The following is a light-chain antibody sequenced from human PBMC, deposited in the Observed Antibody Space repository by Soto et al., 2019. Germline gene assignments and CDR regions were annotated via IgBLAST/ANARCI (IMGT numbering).Light chain of an antibody. V-gene: IGKV1-16*01. CDR3: QHYYTYTVT. J-gene: IGKJ5*01. CDR1: QDISHH. CDR2: AAS. Sequence: DIHMTQSPSSLSASIGDRVTITCRASQDISHHLAWFQQKPGSAPRSLISAASTLQTVVPPRFSGSGSGTYFTLTISSLQPEDFGTYYCQHYYTYTVTFGQGTRVEIK.